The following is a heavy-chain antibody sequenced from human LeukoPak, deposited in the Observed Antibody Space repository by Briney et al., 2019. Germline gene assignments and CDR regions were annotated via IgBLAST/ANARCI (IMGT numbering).Heavy chain of an antibody. CDR3: ATSDYYGSGRGGVSPSDY. CDR2: INNDGSRT. V-gene: IGHV3-74*01. J-gene: IGHJ4*02. CDR1: EFTFSKYW. Sequence: PGGSLRLSCVASEFTFSKYWMHWVRQARGKGLVSVSRINNDGSRTTYADSVKGRFTISRDNAKNSLFLQMNSLRAEDTAVYYCATSDYYGSGRGGVSPSDYWGQGTLVTVSS. D-gene: IGHD3-10*01.